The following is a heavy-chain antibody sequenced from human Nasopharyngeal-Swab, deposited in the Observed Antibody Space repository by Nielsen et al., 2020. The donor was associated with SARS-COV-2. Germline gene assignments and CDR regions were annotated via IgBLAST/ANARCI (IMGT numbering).Heavy chain of an antibody. CDR2: IYPGDSET. CDR1: GYRFPSYW. CDR3: ARGGQPFYYYYMDV. D-gene: IGHD3-16*01. Sequence: GEPLKISCKGSGYRFPSYWIGWLRQMPGKGLEWMGIIYPGDSETRYSPSFQGQVTISADQSINTAYLQWSSLKASDTAMYFCARGGQPFYYYYMDVWGKGTTVTVSS. J-gene: IGHJ6*03. V-gene: IGHV5-51*01.